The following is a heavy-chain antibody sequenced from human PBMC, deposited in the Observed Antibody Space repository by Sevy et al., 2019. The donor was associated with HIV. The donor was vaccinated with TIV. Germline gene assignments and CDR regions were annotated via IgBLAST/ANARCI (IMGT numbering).Heavy chain of an antibody. V-gene: IGHV3-30-3*01. Sequence: GGSLRLSCAASGFTFSSYAMHWVRQAPGKGLEWVAVISYDGSNKYYADSVKGRFTISRDNSKNTLYLQMNSLRAEDTAVYYCARPQEWLVPQYYFDYWGQGTLVTVSS. D-gene: IGHD6-19*01. J-gene: IGHJ4*02. CDR1: GFTFSSYA. CDR3: ARPQEWLVPQYYFDY. CDR2: ISYDGSNK.